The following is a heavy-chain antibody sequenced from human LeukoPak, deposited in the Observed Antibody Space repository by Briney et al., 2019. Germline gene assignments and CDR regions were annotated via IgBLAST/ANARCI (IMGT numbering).Heavy chain of an antibody. J-gene: IGHJ3*02. CDR3: ARGGTAVVTPYAFDI. V-gene: IGHV4-59*01. CDR1: GGSISTYY. D-gene: IGHD4-23*01. CDR2: IYYSGST. Sequence: SETLSLTCAVSGGSISTYYWSWIRQPPGKGLEWIGYIYYSGSTNYNPSVKSRVTMSVDTSKKQFSLNLSSLTAADTAVYYCARGGTAVVTPYAFDIWGQGTMVTVSS.